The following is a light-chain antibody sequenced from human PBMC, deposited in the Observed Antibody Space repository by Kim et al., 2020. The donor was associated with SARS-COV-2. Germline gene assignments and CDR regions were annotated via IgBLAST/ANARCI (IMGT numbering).Light chain of an antibody. CDR2: GAS. J-gene: IGKJ4*01. CDR3: QQYGSSPLT. Sequence: EIVLTQSPGTLSLSPGERATLSCRASQSVSSSYLAWYQQKPGQAPRLLIYGASSRATGIPDRFSCSGSGTDFTLTISRLEPEDFAVYYCQQYGSSPLTFCGGTKVDIK. CDR1: QSVSSSY. V-gene: IGKV3-20*01.